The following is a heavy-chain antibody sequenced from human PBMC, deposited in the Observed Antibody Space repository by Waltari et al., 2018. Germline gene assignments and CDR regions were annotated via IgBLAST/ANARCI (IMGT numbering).Heavy chain of an antibody. Sequence: QLQLQESGPGLVKPSETLSLTCTVSGGSISSSSYYWGWIRQPPGKGLEWIGSIYYSGSTDYNPSLKSRVTISVDTSKNQFSLKLSSVTAADTAVYYCARLKMALGSLGGGMDVWGQGTTVTVSS. CDR3: ARLKMALGSLGGGMDV. V-gene: IGHV4-39*07. CDR1: GGSISSSSYY. CDR2: IYYSGST. J-gene: IGHJ6*02. D-gene: IGHD3-16*01.